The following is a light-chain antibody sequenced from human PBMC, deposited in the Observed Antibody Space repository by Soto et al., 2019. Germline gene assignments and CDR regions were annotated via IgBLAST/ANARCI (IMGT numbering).Light chain of an antibody. V-gene: IGKV3-15*01. CDR3: QQYNDWPPL. Sequence: EMVVTQSPATLSVSPGERATLSCRASQSVRNNLAWYQQKPGQAPRLLIYGASTRATGIPARFSGSGSGTEFTLSISSLQSEDFAVYYCQQYNDWPPLFGQGTRLEIK. J-gene: IGKJ5*01. CDR2: GAS. CDR1: QSVRNN.